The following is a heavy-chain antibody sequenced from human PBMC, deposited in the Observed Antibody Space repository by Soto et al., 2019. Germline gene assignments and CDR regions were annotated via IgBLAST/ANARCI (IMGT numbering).Heavy chain of an antibody. CDR3: ARIKSGYSYGSIIDF. CDR1: GGSISSYY. V-gene: IGHV4-59*01. D-gene: IGHD5-18*01. J-gene: IGHJ4*02. CDR2: IFYSGST. Sequence: PSETLSLTCTVSGGSISSYYWSWIRQPPGKGLEWIGYIFYSGSTNYNPSLKSRVTISVDTSKGQFSLKVRSVTAADTAVYFCARIKSGYSYGSIIDFWGKGTLVTVSS.